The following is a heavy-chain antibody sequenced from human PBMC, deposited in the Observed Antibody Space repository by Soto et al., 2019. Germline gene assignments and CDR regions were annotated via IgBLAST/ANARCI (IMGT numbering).Heavy chain of an antibody. V-gene: IGHV1-18*01. J-gene: IGHJ6*02. CDR1: GYSFTRNG. Sequence: QVHLVQSGAELKKPGASVRVSCKASGYSFTRNGISWVRQAPGQGLKWMGWISARNGDTNYAQKFQGTVIMTTDTPTSTAYMELRSLRYDDTAVYYCVTDRDRDTWPSRDVWGQGTTGPVSS. CDR3: VTDRDRDTWPSRDV. CDR2: ISARNGDT.